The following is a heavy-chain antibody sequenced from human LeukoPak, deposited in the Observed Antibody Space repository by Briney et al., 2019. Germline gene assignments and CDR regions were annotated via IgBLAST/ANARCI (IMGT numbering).Heavy chain of an antibody. CDR1: GYTFTSYA. V-gene: IGHV1-3*01. CDR2: INAGNGNT. D-gene: IGHD3-22*01. CDR3: ARDPTDYYDSSGYYSGYYYGMDV. J-gene: IGHJ6*02. Sequence: GASVKVSCKASGYTFTSYAMHWVRQAPGQRLEWMGWINAGNGNTKYSQKFQGRVTITRDTSASTAYMELSSLRSEDTAVYYCARDPTDYYDSSGYYSGYYYGMDVWGQGTTVTVSS.